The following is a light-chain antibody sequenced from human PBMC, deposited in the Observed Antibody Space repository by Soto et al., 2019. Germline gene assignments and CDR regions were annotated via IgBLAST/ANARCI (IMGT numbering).Light chain of an antibody. J-gene: IGKJ1*01. CDR1: QSVSSSY. Sequence: EIVFTQSPGTLSLYPSQRAALSCRGSQSVSSSYLAWYQQKPGQTPRLLIYGASSRASGIPDRFSGSGSGTDFTLTISRLEPEDFAVYYCQQYGSSWTFGQGTKVDI. CDR3: QQYGSSWT. CDR2: GAS. V-gene: IGKV3-20*01.